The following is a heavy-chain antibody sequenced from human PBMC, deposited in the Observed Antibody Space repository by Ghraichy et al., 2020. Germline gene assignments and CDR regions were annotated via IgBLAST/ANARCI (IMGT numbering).Heavy chain of an antibody. J-gene: IGHJ4*02. V-gene: IGHV3-43*01. D-gene: IGHD3-3*01. CDR2: ISWDGGST. CDR3: AKDMTSGKSYYDFWSGYSDY. Sequence: GGSLRLSCAASGFTFDDYTMHWVRQAPGKGLEWVSLISWDGGSTYYADSVKGRFTISRDNSKNSLYLQMNSLRTEDTALYYCAKDMTSGKSYYDFWSGYSDYWGQGTLVTVSS. CDR1: GFTFDDYT.